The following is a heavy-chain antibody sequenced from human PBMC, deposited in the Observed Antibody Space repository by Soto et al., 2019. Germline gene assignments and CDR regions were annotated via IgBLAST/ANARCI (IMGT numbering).Heavy chain of an antibody. CDR2: INPANGVA. CDR1: GYTLTSHH. V-gene: IGHV1-46*03. Sequence: QVHLVQSGAEVKKPGASMKVSCTASGYTLTSHHVHWVRQAPGRRLEWMGSINPANGVAQYTARFQGSGIMTRATPTSTVAMEVRGLLSEDTAIFYCAGGGGGGLDCSAAFDIWGQGTMVTVSS. J-gene: IGHJ3*02. D-gene: IGHD2-21*01. CDR3: AGGGGGGLDCSAAFDI.